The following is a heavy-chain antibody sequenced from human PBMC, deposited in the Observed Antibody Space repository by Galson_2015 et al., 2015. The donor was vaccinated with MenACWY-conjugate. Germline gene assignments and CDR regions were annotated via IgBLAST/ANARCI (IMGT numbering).Heavy chain of an antibody. D-gene: IGHD3-10*02. CDR1: GGSMSSPSYY. CDR3: ARLFGELLGGYFDL. V-gene: IGHV4-39*07. CDR2: IYYSGDT. Sequence: ETLSLTCTVSGGSMSSPSYYWGWIRQPPGKGLEWIGSIYYSGDTYYNPSLKSRVTMSVDTSKNQFSLKLSSVTAADTAVYYCARLFGELLGGYFDLWGRATLVTVSS. J-gene: IGHJ2*01.